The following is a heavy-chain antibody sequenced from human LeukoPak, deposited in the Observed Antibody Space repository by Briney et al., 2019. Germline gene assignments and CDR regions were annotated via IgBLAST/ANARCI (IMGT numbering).Heavy chain of an antibody. CDR1: GGSISSGGYY. CDR3: ARERIMITFGGVIVTPSYFDY. Sequence: SQTLSLTCTVSGGSISSGGYYWSWIRQHPGKSLEWIGYIYYSGSTYYNPSLKSRVTISVDTSKNQFSLKLSSVTAADTAVYYCARERIMITFGGVIVTPSYFDYWGQGTLVTVSS. CDR2: IYYSGST. J-gene: IGHJ4*02. D-gene: IGHD3-16*02. V-gene: IGHV4-31*03.